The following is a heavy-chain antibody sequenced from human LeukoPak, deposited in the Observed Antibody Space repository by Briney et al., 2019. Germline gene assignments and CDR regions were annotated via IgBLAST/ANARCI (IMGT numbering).Heavy chain of an antibody. CDR2: ISWNSGSI. V-gene: IGHV3-9*01. D-gene: IGHD3-22*01. J-gene: IGHJ4*02. CDR1: GFTFDDYA. Sequence: GGSLRLSCAASGFTFDDYAMHWVRQAPGKGLEWVSGISWNSGSIGYADSVKGQFTISRDNAKNSLYLQMNSLRAEDTALYYCAKDTVYDSSGSFDYWGQGTLVTVSS. CDR3: AKDTVYDSSGSFDY.